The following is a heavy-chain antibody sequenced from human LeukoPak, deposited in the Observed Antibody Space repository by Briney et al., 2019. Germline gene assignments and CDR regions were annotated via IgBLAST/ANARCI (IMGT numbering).Heavy chain of an antibody. J-gene: IGHJ3*02. V-gene: IGHV4-59*01. CDR3: ARGAIVVVPASLVGWGDAFDI. Sequence: SETLSLTCTVSGGSISSYYWSWIRQPPGKGLEWIGYIYYSGSTNYNPSLKSRVTISVDTSKNQFSLKLSSVTAADTAVYYCARGAIVVVPASLVGWGDAFDIWGQGTMVTVSS. CDR1: GGSISSYY. CDR2: IYYSGST. D-gene: IGHD2-2*01.